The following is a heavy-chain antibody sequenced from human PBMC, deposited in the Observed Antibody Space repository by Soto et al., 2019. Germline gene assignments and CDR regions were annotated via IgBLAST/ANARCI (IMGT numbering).Heavy chain of an antibody. D-gene: IGHD4-4*01. Sequence: EVQLLESGGGLVQPGGSLRLSCAASGFTFSNYAMNWVRQAPGKGLEWVSAISNSGGYTYYADSVKGRFTISRDNSNNMVYVQMNSLRAEDTAVYYCAQGYLLGGNYDLDYWGQGTLVTVSS. CDR1: GFTFSNYA. J-gene: IGHJ4*02. V-gene: IGHV3-23*01. CDR3: AQGYLLGGNYDLDY. CDR2: ISNSGGYT.